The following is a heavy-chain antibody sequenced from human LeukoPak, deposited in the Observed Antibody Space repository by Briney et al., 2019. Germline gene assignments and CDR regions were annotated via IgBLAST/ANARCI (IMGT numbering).Heavy chain of an antibody. V-gene: IGHV3-23*01. D-gene: IGHD5-18*01. CDR1: GFTFSSYA. CDR2: ISGSESST. J-gene: IGHJ4*02. CDR3: AKVPTSFYTASWGFDN. Sequence: GGSLRLSCAASGFTFSSYAMSCVRQAPGKGLEWVSAISGSESSTYYADSVRGRFTISRDNSKNTLYLQMNSLRSEDTAVYYCAKVPTSFYTASWGFDNWGQGSLVTVSS.